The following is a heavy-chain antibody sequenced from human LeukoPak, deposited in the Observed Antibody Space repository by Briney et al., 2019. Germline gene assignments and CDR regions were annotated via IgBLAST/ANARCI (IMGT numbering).Heavy chain of an antibody. Sequence: PSQTLSLTCTVSGGSISSGDYYWSWIRQPPGKGLEWIGYIYYSGSTYYNPSLKSRVTISVDTSKNQFSLKLSSVTAADTAVYYCARIGYDYVWGSPGTIDYWGQGTLVTVSS. D-gene: IGHD3-16*01. V-gene: IGHV4-30-4*01. CDR2: IYYSGST. CDR1: GGSISSGDYY. CDR3: ARIGYDYVWGSPGTIDY. J-gene: IGHJ4*02.